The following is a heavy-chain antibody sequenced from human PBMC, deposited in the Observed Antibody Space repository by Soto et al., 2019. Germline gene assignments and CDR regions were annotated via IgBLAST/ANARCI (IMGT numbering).Heavy chain of an antibody. CDR3: ARSAYYYDSSGDTIFDY. Sequence: ASVPVPCQASGCTFTGYYMHWVRQAPGQRLEGMGWINPNSGDTNYAQKFRGRVTMTSDTSISKAYMELSRLRSDDTAVYYCARSAYYYDSSGDTIFDYWGQGTLVTVSS. CDR1: GCTFTGYY. V-gene: IGHV1-2*02. D-gene: IGHD3-22*01. CDR2: INPNSGDT. J-gene: IGHJ4*02.